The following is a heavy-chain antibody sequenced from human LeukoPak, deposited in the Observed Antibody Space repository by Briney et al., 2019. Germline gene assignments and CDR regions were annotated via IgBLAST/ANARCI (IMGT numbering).Heavy chain of an antibody. Sequence: SETLSLTCTVSGGSISSYYWSWIRQPPGKGLEWIGYIYYSGSTNYNPSLKSRVTISVDTSKNQFSLKLSSVTAADTAVYYCARASITYYYYYYYMGVWGKGTTVTVSS. V-gene: IGHV4-59*01. J-gene: IGHJ6*03. CDR1: GGSISSYY. D-gene: IGHD1-20*01. CDR3: ARASITYYYYYYYMGV. CDR2: IYYSGST.